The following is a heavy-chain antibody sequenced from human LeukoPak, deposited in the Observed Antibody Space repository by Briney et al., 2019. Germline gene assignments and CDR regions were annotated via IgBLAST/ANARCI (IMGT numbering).Heavy chain of an antibody. D-gene: IGHD6-19*01. J-gene: IGHJ4*02. CDR1: GYTFTGYY. Sequence: ASVKVSCKASGYTFTGYYMHWVRQAPGQGLEWMGRINPNSGGTNYAQKFQGRVTMTRDTSISTAYMELSRLRSEDTAVYYCARDRGSGPLRYFDYWGQGTLVTVSS. CDR2: INPNSGGT. CDR3: ARDRGSGPLRYFDY. V-gene: IGHV1-2*06.